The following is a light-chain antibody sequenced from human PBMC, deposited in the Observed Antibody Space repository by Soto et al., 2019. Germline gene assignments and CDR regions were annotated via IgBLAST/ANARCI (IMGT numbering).Light chain of an antibody. CDR2: GAS. CDR1: QSVSSN. CDR3: QRYGSSSLT. V-gene: IGKV3-20*01. J-gene: IGKJ3*01. Sequence: EIVMKQSPATLSVSPGERATLSCRASQSVSSNLAWYQQKPGQAPRLLIYGASTRATGIPDRFSGSGSGTDFTLTISRLEPEDFAVYYCQRYGSSSLTFGPGTKVDIK.